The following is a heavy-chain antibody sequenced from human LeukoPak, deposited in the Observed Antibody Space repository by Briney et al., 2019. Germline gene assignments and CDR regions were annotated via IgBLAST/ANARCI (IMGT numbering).Heavy chain of an antibody. D-gene: IGHD6-13*01. J-gene: IGHJ4*02. CDR2: ISSSGSTI. CDR3: ARASFIAAAIFDY. CDR1: GLTFSSYS. Sequence: GGSLRLSCAASGLTFSSYSMNWVRQAPGEGLEWVSYISSSGSTIYYADSVKGRFTISRDNAKHSLYLQMNSLRAEDTSVYYCARASFIAAAIFDYWGQRTLVTVSS. V-gene: IGHV3-48*04.